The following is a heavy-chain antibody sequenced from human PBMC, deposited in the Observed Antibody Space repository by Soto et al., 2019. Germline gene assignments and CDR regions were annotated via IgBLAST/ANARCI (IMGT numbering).Heavy chain of an antibody. CDR2: INPKSGGT. CDR1: GYSFTYCH. V-gene: IGHV1-2*04. D-gene: IGHD2-8*01. J-gene: IGHJ6*02. Sequence: SSVKVSCKASGYSFTYCHIHWVRQAPGQGLEWLGRINPKSGGTSTAQKFQGWVTMTTDTSISTASMELTRLTSDDTAIYYCARGDSTDCSNGVCSFFYNHDMDVWGQGTTVTVSS. CDR3: ARGDSTDCSNGVCSFFYNHDMDV.